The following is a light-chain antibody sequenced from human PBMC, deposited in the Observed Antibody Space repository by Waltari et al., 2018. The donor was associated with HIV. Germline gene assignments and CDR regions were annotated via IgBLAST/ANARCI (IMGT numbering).Light chain of an antibody. J-gene: IGKJ3*01. Sequence: DIHMTQSPASLSASVGDRVTITCRTSQTVYNNLNWYQQKPGKAPNLLIYDASNLESGVPPRFSGSGSGTDFTLTISSLRPEDFATYYCQQSNSVPLTFGPGTKVDI. CDR1: QTVYNN. CDR2: DAS. CDR3: QQSNSVPLT. V-gene: IGKV1-39*01.